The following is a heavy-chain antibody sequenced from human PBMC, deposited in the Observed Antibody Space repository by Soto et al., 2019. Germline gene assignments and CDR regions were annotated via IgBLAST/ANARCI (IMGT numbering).Heavy chain of an antibody. CDR1: GGSISSGGYY. D-gene: IGHD6-6*01. CDR3: ARGYFSSSSYWFDP. CDR2: IYYSGRT. J-gene: IGHJ5*02. Sequence: LSLTCTVSGGSISSGGYYWSWIRQHPGKGLEWIGYIYYSGRTYYNPSLHSRVSIAVDTTENQFSLKLTSVTAADTSVYYCARGYFSSSSYWFDPWGRGTLVTVSS. V-gene: IGHV4-31*03.